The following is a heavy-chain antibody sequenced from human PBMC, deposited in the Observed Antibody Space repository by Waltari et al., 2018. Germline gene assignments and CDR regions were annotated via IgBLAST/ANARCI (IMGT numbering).Heavy chain of an antibody. CDR3: AGDLRERSGLRRHYGMDV. J-gene: IGHJ6*02. D-gene: IGHD1-1*01. V-gene: IGHV1-69*01. CDR2: IIRSFGTA. Sequence: QVQLVQSGAEVKKPGSSVKVSCKASGGTFSSYAISWVRQAPGHGREWMGGIIRSFGTANFGQKFQGRVRITADESTSTAYMELSSLRSEDTAVYYCAGDLRERSGLRRHYGMDVWGQGTTVTVSS. CDR1: GGTFSSYA.